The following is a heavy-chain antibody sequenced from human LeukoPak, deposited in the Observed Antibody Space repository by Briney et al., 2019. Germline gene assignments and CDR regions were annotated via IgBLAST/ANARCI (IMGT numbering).Heavy chain of an antibody. J-gene: IGHJ5*02. V-gene: IGHV4-59*08. D-gene: IGHD6-19*01. CDR3: ARTVAGRNWFDP. CDR2: IYYSGST. CDR1: GGSISSYY. Sequence: PSETLSLTCTVSGGSISSYYWSWIRQPPGKGLEWIGYIYYSGSTNYNPSLKSRVTISVDTSKNQFSLKLSSVTAADTAVYYCARTVAGRNWFDPWGQGTLVTVSS.